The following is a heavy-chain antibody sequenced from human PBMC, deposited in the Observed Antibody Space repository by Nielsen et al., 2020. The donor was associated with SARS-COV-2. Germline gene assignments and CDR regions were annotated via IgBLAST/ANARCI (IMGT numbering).Heavy chain of an antibody. Sequence: ESLKISCAASGFTFSSYAMSWVRQAPGKGLEWVSAISGSGGSTYYADSVKGRFTISRDNSKNTLYLQMNSLRAEDTAVYYCTTVPVDYWGQGTPVTDSS. D-gene: IGHD4-17*01. V-gene: IGHV3-23*01. CDR2: ISGSGGST. J-gene: IGHJ4*02. CDR3: TTVPVDY. CDR1: GFTFSSYA.